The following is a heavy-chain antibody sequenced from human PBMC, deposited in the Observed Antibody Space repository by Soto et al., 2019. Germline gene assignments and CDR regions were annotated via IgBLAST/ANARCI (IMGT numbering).Heavy chain of an antibody. V-gene: IGHV6-1*01. Sequence: QTLSLTCAISGDSVTSNSAAWNWIRQSPSRGLEWLGRTYHRSKWYDDYADSVKSRITINPDTPKNQFSLQLNSVTPEDTAVYYCARDKAGVYGMDVWGLWTTVTVSS. CDR2: TYHRSKWYD. D-gene: IGHD3-10*01. J-gene: IGHJ6*02. CDR1: GDSVTSNSAA. CDR3: ARDKAGVYGMDV.